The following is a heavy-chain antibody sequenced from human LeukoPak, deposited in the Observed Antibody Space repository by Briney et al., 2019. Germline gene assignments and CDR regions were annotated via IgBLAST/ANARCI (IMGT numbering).Heavy chain of an antibody. CDR1: GGTFSSYA. V-gene: IGHV1-69*04. D-gene: IGHD3-10*01. CDR3: ARDGRPYGSGSFIPEGYSNHGMDV. Sequence: SVKVSCKASGGTFSSYAISWVRQARGQGLECMGRIIPILGIENYAQKFQGRVTITADKSTSTAYMELSSLRSEDTAVYYCARDGRPYGSGSFIPEGYSNHGMDVWGQGTTVTVSS. CDR2: IIPILGIE. J-gene: IGHJ6*02.